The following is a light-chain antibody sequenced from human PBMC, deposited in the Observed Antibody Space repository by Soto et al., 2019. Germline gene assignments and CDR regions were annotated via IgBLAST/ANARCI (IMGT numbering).Light chain of an antibody. CDR2: AAS. V-gene: IGKV1-39*01. J-gene: IGKJ4*01. CDR1: QSISSY. Sequence: DIQMTQSPSSLSASVGDRVTITCRASQSISSYLNWYQQKPGKAPKLLIYAASSLQSGVPSRFSGSGSGTDFTLNISSLQPEEFATYYCQQSYSTPLTCGGGTKVEIK. CDR3: QQSYSTPLT.